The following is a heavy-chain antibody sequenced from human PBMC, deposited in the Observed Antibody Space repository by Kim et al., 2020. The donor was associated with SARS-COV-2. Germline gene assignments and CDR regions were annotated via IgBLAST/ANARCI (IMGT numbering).Heavy chain of an antibody. CDR2: ISYDGSNK. CDR3: ASGEGLGY. J-gene: IGHJ4*02. CDR1: GFTFSSYA. D-gene: IGHD3-3*01. Sequence: GGSLRLSCAASGFTFSSYAMHWVRQAPGKGLEWVAVISYDGSNKYYADSVKGRFTISRDNSKNTLYLQMNSLRAEDTAVYYCASGEGLGYWGQGTLVTVSS. V-gene: IGHV3-30*04.